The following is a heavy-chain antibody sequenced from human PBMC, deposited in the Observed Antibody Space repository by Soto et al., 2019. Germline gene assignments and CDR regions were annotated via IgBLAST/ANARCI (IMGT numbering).Heavy chain of an antibody. V-gene: IGHV3-21*01. CDR2: ISSSSSYI. J-gene: IGHJ4*02. CDR3: ARALYSSGRASNIDY. CDR1: GFTFSSYS. D-gene: IGHD6-19*01. Sequence: GGSLRLSCAASGFTFSSYSMNWVRQAPGKGLEWVSSISSSSSYIYYADSVKGRFTISRDNAKNSLYLQMNSLKAEDTAVYYCARALYSSGRASNIDYWGQGTLVTVSS.